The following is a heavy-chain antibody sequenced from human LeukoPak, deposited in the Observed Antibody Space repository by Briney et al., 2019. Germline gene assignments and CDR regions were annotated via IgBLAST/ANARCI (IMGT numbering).Heavy chain of an antibody. CDR1: GFPFSSYG. J-gene: IGHJ4*02. V-gene: IGHV3-30*02. Sequence: GGSLRLSCAASGFPFSSYGMYWVRQTPDKGLQWVAYLRKDATYSNYADSVRGRFTISRDNAKDSLYLQMNSLRVEDTAVYYCARGWGEKGRCRGGTCNNPEFDYWGQGTLVTVSS. CDR3: ARGWGEKGRCRGGTCNNPEFDY. CDR2: LRKDATYS. D-gene: IGHD2-15*01.